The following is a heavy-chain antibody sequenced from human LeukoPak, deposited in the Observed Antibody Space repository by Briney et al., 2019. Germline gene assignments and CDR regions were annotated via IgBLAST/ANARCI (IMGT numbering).Heavy chain of an antibody. CDR1: GASVSSYYY. Sequence: PSETLSLTCSVSGASVSSYYYWSWLRQPPGKALEWIGYIYYTGSTYYNPSLEGRVTISVDTSRNQFSVKLSSVTAADTAVYYCARSQNYYGSGDYWSQGTLVTVSS. D-gene: IGHD3-10*01. CDR2: IYYTGST. J-gene: IGHJ4*02. CDR3: ARSQNYYGSGDY. V-gene: IGHV4-61*01.